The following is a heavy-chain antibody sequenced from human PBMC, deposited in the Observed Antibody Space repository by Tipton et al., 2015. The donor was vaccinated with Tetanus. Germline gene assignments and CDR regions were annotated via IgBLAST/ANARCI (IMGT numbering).Heavy chain of an antibody. CDR1: GFTFSDYT. CDR3: TKDVGIVLFDY. D-gene: IGHD2-8*01. V-gene: IGHV3-23*01. Sequence: SLRLSCAASGFTFSDYTMAWVRQAPGEGLEWVSTISGGGHNTHYADSVQGRFTISRDNSKNTMYLQMSSLRAEDTAVYYCTKDVGIVLFDYWGQGTLVTVSS. CDR2: ISGGGHNT. J-gene: IGHJ4*02.